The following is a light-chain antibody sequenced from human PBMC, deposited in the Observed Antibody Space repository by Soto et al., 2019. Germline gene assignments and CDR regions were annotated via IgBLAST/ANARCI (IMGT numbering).Light chain of an antibody. J-gene: IGLJ2*01. V-gene: IGLV1-51*01. CDR2: DNS. CDR3: GTWDSSLSAVV. Sequence: QAVVTQPPSVSAAPGQKVTISCSGSSSNIGKNYVSWYQQLPGTAPKLLIYDNSKRPSGITDRFSGSKSGTSATLGITGLQTGDEADYYCGTWDSSLSAVVFGGGTKVTVL. CDR1: SSNIGKNY.